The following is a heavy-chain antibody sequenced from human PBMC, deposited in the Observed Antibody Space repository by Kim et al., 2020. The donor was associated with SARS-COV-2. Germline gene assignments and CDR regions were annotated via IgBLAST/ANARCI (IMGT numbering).Heavy chain of an antibody. CDR1: GFTFSDYY. J-gene: IGHJ4*02. CDR2: ISSSTGYT. V-gene: IGHV3-11*05. CDR3: ARVPSGEISAYYFDY. D-gene: IGHD3-22*01. Sequence: GGSLRLSCAASGFTFSDYYMSWIRQAPGKELEWLSYISSSTGYTNYADSVKGRFTISRDNAKKSLYLQMNSLRAEETAVYYCARVPSGEISAYYFDYWGQGTLVTVSS.